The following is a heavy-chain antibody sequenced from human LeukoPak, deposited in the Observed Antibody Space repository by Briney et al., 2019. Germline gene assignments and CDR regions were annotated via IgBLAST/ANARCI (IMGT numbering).Heavy chain of an antibody. CDR1: GFTFDDYA. V-gene: IGHV3-9*03. CDR3: AKDLGDGYNLAPLDY. Sequence: GGSLRLSCAASGFTFDDYAMHWVQQAPGKGLEWVSGISWSSGSIGYADSVKGRFTISRDNAKNSLYLQMNSLRAEDMALYYCAKDLGDGYNLAPLDYWGQGTLVTVSS. D-gene: IGHD5-24*01. CDR2: ISWSSGSI. J-gene: IGHJ4*02.